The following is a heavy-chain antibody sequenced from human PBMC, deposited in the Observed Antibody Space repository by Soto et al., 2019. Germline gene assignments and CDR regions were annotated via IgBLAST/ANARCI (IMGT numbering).Heavy chain of an antibody. V-gene: IGHV3-23*01. D-gene: IGHD3-22*01. Sequence: GGSLRLSCAASGFTFSNFAMSWARQAPGKGLEWVSAISGSGISTTYADSVKGRFTISRDNAENTLYLQMNSLRAEDTAVYYCARDLGYYDSSGRRSAFDIWGQGTMVTVSS. J-gene: IGHJ3*02. CDR3: ARDLGYYDSSGRRSAFDI. CDR1: GFTFSNFA. CDR2: ISGSGIST.